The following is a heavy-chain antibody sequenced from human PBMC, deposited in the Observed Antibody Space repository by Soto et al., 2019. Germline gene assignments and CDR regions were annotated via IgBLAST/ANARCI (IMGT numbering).Heavy chain of an antibody. CDR1: GFTFSSYA. V-gene: IGHV3-23*01. CDR2: ISGSGGST. CDR3: AKDLRAAGKGYYFDY. J-gene: IGHJ4*02. D-gene: IGHD6-13*01. Sequence: LSLSCAASGFTFSSYAMSWVRQAPGKGLEWVSAISGSGGSTYYADSVKGRFTISRDNSKNTLYLQMNSLRAEDTAVYYCAKDLRAAGKGYYFDYWGQGTLVTVSS.